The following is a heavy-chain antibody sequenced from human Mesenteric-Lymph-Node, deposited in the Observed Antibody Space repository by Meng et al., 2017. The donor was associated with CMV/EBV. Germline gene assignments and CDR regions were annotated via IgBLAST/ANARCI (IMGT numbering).Heavy chain of an antibody. D-gene: IGHD1/OR15-1a*01. J-gene: IGHJ4*02. Sequence: SAVTFTSIAIDWLRQSPGHEFEWMGSLNPMCSAAAYSLRFPCRISVTKNESSTSAFMKLSSLKPSDSSFYSCARGPGAGTPYGFDFWGQGTLVTVSS. CDR3: ARGPGAGTPYGFDF. V-gene: IGHV1-69*05. CDR1: AVTFTSIA. CDR2: LNPMCSAA.